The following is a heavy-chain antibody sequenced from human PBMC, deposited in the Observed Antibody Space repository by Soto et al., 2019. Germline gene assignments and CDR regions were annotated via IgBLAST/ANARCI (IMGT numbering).Heavy chain of an antibody. D-gene: IGHD2-2*01. CDR3: ARGYCTTTICDPWFDP. V-gene: IGHV5-51*01. Sequence: GESLKLSCTGSGYAVTSYWIAWVRQMPGKGLEWMGIIYPGDSDTRYSPSFQGQVTISADKSITTAYLQWSSLKASDTAMYYCARGYCTTTICDPWFDPWGQGTLVTVSS. CDR2: IYPGDSDT. CDR1: GYAVTSYW. J-gene: IGHJ5*02.